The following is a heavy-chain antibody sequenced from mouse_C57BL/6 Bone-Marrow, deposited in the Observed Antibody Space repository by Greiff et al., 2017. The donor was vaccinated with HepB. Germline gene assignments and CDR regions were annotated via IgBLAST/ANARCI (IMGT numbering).Heavy chain of an antibody. CDR3: ARGYYGNYVGWVFAD. CDR1: GYTFTSYW. J-gene: IGHJ3*01. V-gene: IGHV1-53*01. D-gene: IGHD2-1*01. Sequence: QVQLQQSGTELVKPGASVKLSCKASGYTFTSYWMHWVKQRPGQGLEWIGNINPSNGGTNYNEKFKSKATLTVDKSSSTAYMQLSSLTSEDSAVYCCARGYYGNYVGWVFADWGQGTLVTVSA. CDR2: INPSNGGT.